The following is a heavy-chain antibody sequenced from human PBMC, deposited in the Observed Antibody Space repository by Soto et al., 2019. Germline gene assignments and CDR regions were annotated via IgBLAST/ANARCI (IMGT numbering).Heavy chain of an antibody. Sequence: GGSLRLSCAASGFSLSSFAMSWVRQAPGKGLEWASAISGGGGSTYYADSVKGRFTISRDNSKNTLYLQMNSLRAEDTAVYYCANLRGYSGYDYSFDYWGQGTLVTVSS. D-gene: IGHD5-12*01. CDR2: ISGGGGST. J-gene: IGHJ4*02. CDR3: ANLRGYSGYDYSFDY. V-gene: IGHV3-23*01. CDR1: GFSLSSFA.